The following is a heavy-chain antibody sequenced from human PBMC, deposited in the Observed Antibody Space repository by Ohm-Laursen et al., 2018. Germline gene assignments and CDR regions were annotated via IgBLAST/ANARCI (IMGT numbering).Heavy chain of an antibody. CDR1: GFTLNSHW. CDR2: ITSDGTST. J-gene: IGHJ6*02. Sequence: SLRLSCSASGFTLNSHWMHWVRQGPGEGLVWVSRITSDGTSTAYADSVRGRFTISRDTAKNTLYLQMNSLRAEDTAAYYCARDVAHGGYGFGMDVWGQGTTVTVSS. D-gene: IGHD5-12*01. V-gene: IGHV3-74*01. CDR3: ARDVAHGGYGFGMDV.